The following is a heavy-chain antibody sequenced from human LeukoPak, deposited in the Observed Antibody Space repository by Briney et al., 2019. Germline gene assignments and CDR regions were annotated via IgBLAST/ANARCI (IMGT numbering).Heavy chain of an antibody. CDR3: AKVHYDYVWGSYRPLYYYGMDV. D-gene: IGHD3-16*02. Sequence: GGSLRLSCAASGFTFSSYAMSWVRQAPGKGLEWVSAISGSGGSTYYADSVKGRFTISRDNSKNTPYLQMNSLRAEDTAVYYCAKVHYDYVWGSYRPLYYYGMDVWGQGTTVTVSS. J-gene: IGHJ6*02. CDR2: ISGSGGST. CDR1: GFTFSSYA. V-gene: IGHV3-23*01.